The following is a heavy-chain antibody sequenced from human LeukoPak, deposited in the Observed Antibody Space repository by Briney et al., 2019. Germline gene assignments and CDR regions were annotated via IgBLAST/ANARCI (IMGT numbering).Heavy chain of an antibody. V-gene: IGHV1-69*13. CDR3: ATHPLTNSGYDSG. D-gene: IGHD5-12*01. CDR2: IIPIFSTA. Sequence: ASVKVSCKASGGTFSSYAISWVRQAPGQGLEWMGGIIPIFSTANYAQKFQGRVTITADESTSTAYMELSSLRSEDTAVYYCATHPLTNSGYDSGWGQGTLVTVSS. CDR1: GGTFSSYA. J-gene: IGHJ4*02.